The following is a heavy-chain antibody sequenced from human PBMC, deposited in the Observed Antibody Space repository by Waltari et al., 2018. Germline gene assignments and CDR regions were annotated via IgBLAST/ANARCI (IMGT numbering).Heavy chain of an antibody. CDR1: GFDFGVHA. J-gene: IGHJ1*01. D-gene: IGHD6-6*01. Sequence: QVPLVESGGGVVQPGTSLRLSCVASGFDFGVHAMHWVRQAPVNGLEWGAFTTYDGTTHYYQESVMCRLTISKDKSRNTLFRQMSNVRVEDTAVYYCARDERYGSSSSYVQHWGRGTLATVSS. CDR2: TTYDGTTH. V-gene: IGHV3-30*04. CDR3: ARDERYGSSSSYVQH.